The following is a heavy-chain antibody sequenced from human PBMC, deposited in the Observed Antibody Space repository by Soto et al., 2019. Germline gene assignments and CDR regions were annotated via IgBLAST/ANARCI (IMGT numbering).Heavy chain of an antibody. J-gene: IGHJ6*03. CDR3: ARLLKPNYYYMDV. D-gene: IGHD1-26*01. CDR2: IYYSGST. V-gene: IGHV4-31*03. Sequence: ASETLCLTCTVSGGSISSFFYYWSWIRQHPGKGLEWIGYIYYSGSTYYNPSLKSRVTISVDTSKNQFSLKLSSVTAADTAVYYCARLLKPNYYYMDVWGKGTTVTVSS. CDR1: GGSISSFFYY.